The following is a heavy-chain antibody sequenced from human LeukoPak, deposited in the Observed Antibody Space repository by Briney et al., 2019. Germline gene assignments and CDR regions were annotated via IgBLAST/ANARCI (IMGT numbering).Heavy chain of an antibody. Sequence: SVKFSCKASGGTFRSYAISWVRQAPGQRLAWMGGIIPIFGTANYAQKFQGRVTITADESTSTAYMELSSLRSEDTAVYYCAGGRGYSYGPEEPWGQGTLVTVSS. CDR2: IIPIFGTA. CDR1: GGTFRSYA. CDR3: AGGRGYSYGPEEP. V-gene: IGHV1-69*13. J-gene: IGHJ5*02. D-gene: IGHD5-18*01.